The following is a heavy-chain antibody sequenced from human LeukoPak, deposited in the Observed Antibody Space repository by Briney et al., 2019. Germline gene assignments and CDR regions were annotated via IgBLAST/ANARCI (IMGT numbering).Heavy chain of an antibody. CDR3: ARGSPSRYNYDSSGYYGGYFDY. D-gene: IGHD3-22*01. CDR2: INPSGGST. V-gene: IGHV1-46*01. CDR1: GYTFTSYY. Sequence: ASVKVSCKASGYTFTSYYMHWVRQAPGQGLEWMGIINPSGGSTSYAQKFQGRVTMTRDTSTSTAYMELRSLRSDDTAVYYCARGSPSRYNYDSSGYYGGYFDYWGQGTPVTVSS. J-gene: IGHJ4*02.